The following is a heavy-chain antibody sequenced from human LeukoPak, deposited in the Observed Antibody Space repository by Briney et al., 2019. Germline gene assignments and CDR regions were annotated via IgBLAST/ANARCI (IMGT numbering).Heavy chain of an antibody. J-gene: IGHJ4*02. CDR3: VRDNRSYNFDY. Sequence: GGSPRLSCAASGFTFSRYWMHWVRQAPGKGLVWVSCIKSDGSSTSTADSAKGRFTISRDNAKNTVYLQMNGLRAEDTAVYYCVRDNRSYNFDYWGQGTLVTVSS. CDR2: IKSDGSST. V-gene: IGHV3-74*01. CDR1: GFTFSRYW. D-gene: IGHD1-26*01.